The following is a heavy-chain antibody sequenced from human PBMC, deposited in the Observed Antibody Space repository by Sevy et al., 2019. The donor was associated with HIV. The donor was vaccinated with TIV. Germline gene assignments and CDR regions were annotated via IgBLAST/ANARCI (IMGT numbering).Heavy chain of an antibody. CDR3: ARDSHYCGGDCCSGDYYYYYGMDV. D-gene: IGHD2-21*02. V-gene: IGHV3-7*01. CDR1: GFTFSSYW. J-gene: IGHJ6*02. CDR2: IKQDGSEK. Sequence: GGSLRLSCAASGFTFSSYWMSWVRQAPGKGLEWVANIKQDGSEKYYVDSVKGRFTISRDNAKNSLYLQMNSLRAEDTAVYYCARDSHYCGGDCCSGDYYYYYGMDVWGQGTTVTVSS.